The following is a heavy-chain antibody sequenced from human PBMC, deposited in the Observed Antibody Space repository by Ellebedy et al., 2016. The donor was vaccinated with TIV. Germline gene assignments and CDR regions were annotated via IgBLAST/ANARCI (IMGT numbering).Heavy chain of an antibody. V-gene: IGHV1-2*02. CDR1: GGTFSSYA. CDR3: ARVIAVAAFDAFDV. J-gene: IGHJ3*01. CDR2: INPNSGGT. D-gene: IGHD6-19*01. Sequence: ASVKVSCKASGGTFSSYAISWVRQAPGQGLEWMGWINPNSGGTNYAQKFQGRVTMTRDTSISTAYMELSSLRSEDTAVYYCARVIAVAAFDAFDVWGQGTMVTVSS.